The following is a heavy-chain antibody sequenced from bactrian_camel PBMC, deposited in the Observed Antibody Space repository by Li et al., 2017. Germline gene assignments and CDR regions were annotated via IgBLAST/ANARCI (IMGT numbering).Heavy chain of an antibody. D-gene: IGHD1*01. Sequence: VQLVESGGGSVTAGGSLTLSCVVTYAPGFSQSPKCMGWFRRVPGKEREGVAAIDRNGYPTYTYAVKDRFTISKDNVKNTLYLQMNNLELEDTAMYFCAASVGACYGKIDFGLAPSDFRYWGHGTQVTVS. CDR1: GFSQSPKC. CDR2: IDRNGYP. J-gene: IGHJ6*01. CDR3: AASVGACYGKIDFGLAPSDFRY. V-gene: IGHV3S53*01.